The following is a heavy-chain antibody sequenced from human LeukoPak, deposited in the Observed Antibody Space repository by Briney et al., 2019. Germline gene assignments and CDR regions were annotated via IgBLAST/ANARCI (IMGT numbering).Heavy chain of an antibody. Sequence: YPGGSLRLSCAASGFTFRTFPMHWVRQAPGQGLQWVAVIGNDGYNKYYSDSVRGRFTISRDNSKNTLSLQMDSLTTEDTAAYYCARGAGTTVYYIDVWGKGTTVTVSS. D-gene: IGHD1-7*01. CDR2: IGNDGYNK. J-gene: IGHJ6*03. V-gene: IGHV3-30*01. CDR3: ARGAGTTVYYIDV. CDR1: GFTFRTFP.